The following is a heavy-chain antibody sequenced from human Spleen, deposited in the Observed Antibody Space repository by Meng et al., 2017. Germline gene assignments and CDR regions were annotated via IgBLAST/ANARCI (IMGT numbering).Heavy chain of an antibody. D-gene: IGHD3-10*01. CDR3: AKYSYGLGDYLDY. J-gene: IGHJ4*02. CDR1: GFSFGTYA. CDR2: ISGSGGST. Sequence: GGSLRLSCAVSGFSFGTYAMRWVRQAPGKGLEWVSAISGSGGSTYYADSVKGRFTISGDNSKNTLYLQMNSLRAEDTALYYCAKYSYGLGDYLDYWGQGALVTAPQ. V-gene: IGHV3-23*01.